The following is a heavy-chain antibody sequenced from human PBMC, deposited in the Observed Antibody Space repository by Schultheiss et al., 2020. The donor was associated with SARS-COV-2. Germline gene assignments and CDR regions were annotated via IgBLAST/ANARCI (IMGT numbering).Heavy chain of an antibody. V-gene: IGHV4-38-2*01. CDR3: ARRGGSGWHFDY. D-gene: IGHD6-19*01. CDR2: IYHSGST. J-gene: IGHJ4*02. Sequence: SETLSLTCAVSGYSISSGYYWGWIRQPPGKGLEWIGSIYHSGSTYYNPSLKSRVTISVYTSKNQFSLKLAPVTAADTAVYYCARRGGSGWHFDYWGQGTLVTVSS. CDR1: GYSISSGYY.